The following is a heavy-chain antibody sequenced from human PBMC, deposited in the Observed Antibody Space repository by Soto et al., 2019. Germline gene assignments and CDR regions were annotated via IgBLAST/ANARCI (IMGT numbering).Heavy chain of an antibody. CDR3: ARDIFPNLGIFGAPGWFDP. D-gene: IGHD3-3*01. Sequence: SGKVSCKASGVTFSSYTISWVRQAPGPGLEWMGRIIPILGIANYAQKFQGRVTITADKSTSTAYMELSSLRSEDTAVYYCARDIFPNLGIFGAPGWFDPWGQGTLVTVSS. J-gene: IGHJ5*02. V-gene: IGHV1-69*04. CDR2: IIPILGIA. CDR1: GVTFSSYT.